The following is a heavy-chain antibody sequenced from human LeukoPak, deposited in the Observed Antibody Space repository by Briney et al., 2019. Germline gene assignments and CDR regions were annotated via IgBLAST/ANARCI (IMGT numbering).Heavy chain of an antibody. CDR3: AKDRGMAEYSSSWYFSGYFDY. CDR1: GFTFDDYA. Sequence: GGSLRLSCAASGFTFDDYAMHWVRQAPGKGLEWVSGISWNSGSIGYADSVKGRFTISRDNAKNSLYLQMNSLRAEDTALYYCAKDRGMAEYSSSWYFSGYFDYWGQGTLVTVSS. CDR2: ISWNSGSI. D-gene: IGHD6-13*01. V-gene: IGHV3-9*01. J-gene: IGHJ4*02.